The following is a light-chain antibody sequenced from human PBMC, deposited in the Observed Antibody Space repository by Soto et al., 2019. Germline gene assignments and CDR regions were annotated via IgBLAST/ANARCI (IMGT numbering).Light chain of an antibody. CDR1: QSISNY. Sequence: DIQMTQSPSSLSASVGDRVTITCRASQSISNYLSWYQQKPEKAPELLIYAASSLQSGVPSRFSGSGSGTDFALTISSLQPGDFATYYCQQSYKPPYTFGQGTKLEIK. J-gene: IGKJ2*01. CDR2: AAS. CDR3: QQSYKPPYT. V-gene: IGKV1-39*01.